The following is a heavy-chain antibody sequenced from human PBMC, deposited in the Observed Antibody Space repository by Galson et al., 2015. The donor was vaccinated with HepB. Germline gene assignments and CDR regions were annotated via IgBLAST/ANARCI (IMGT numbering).Heavy chain of an antibody. D-gene: IGHD3-22*01. CDR1: GFTFSSYS. CDR3: AREGPPSYYYDSSGYPDY. Sequence: SLRLSCAASGFTFSSYSMNWVRQAPGKGLEWVSYISSSSSTIYYADSVKGRFTISRDNAKNSLYLQMNSLRDEDTAVYYCAREGPPSYYYDSSGYPDYWGQGTLVTVSS. J-gene: IGHJ4*02. CDR2: ISSSSSTI. V-gene: IGHV3-48*02.